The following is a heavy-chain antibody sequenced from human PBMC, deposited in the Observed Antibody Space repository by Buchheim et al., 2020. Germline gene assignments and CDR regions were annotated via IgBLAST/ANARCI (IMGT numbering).Heavy chain of an antibody. CDR1: GYTFTSYD. J-gene: IGHJ6*03. Sequence: QVQLVQSGAEVKKPGASVKVSCKASGYTFTSYDINWVRQATGQGLEWMGWMNPNSGNTGYAQKFQGRVTMTRNTSISTAYMALSSLRSEDTAVYYCAVLTRTVADNYYYYYMDVWGKGTT. D-gene: IGHD4-23*01. CDR2: MNPNSGNT. V-gene: IGHV1-8*01. CDR3: AVLTRTVADNYYYYYMDV.